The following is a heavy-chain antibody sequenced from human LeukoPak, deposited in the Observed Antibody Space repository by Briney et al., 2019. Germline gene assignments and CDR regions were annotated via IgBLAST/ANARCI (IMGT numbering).Heavy chain of an antibody. V-gene: IGHV3-48*04. CDR2: ISSSSSTI. CDR1: GFTFSSYS. CDR3: ARDFRDFQKAFDY. D-gene: IGHD3-3*01. Sequence: HPGGSLRLSCAASGFTFSSYSMNWVRQAPGKGLEWVSYISSSSSTIYYADSVKGRFTISRDNAKNSLYLQMNSLRAEDTAVYYCARDFRDFQKAFDYWGQGTLVTVSS. J-gene: IGHJ4*02.